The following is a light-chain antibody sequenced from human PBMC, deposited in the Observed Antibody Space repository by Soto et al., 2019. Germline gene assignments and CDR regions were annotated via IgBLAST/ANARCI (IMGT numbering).Light chain of an antibody. V-gene: IGKV2-28*01. CDR1: QRLLHSNGNTF. CDR3: MQALQTPYT. J-gene: IGKJ2*01. Sequence: EIVMTQSPPSLTVTPGEPASISCRSSQRLLHSNGNTFLDWYLQKPGQSPQLLIYLGSNRASRVPDRGSGSEAGTDFTLKISRVEAEDVWVYYCMQALQTPYTFGQGTKLEIK. CDR2: LGS.